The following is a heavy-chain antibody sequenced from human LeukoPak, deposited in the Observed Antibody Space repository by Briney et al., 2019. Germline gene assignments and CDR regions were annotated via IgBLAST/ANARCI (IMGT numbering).Heavy chain of an antibody. Sequence: PSETLSLTCTVSGGSISSYYWSWVRQPAGKGLEWIWRIYTSGSTNYNPSLKSRVTMSVDTANNQFSLKLMSWTAARTAGYFFCGDGYYDILTDPIWFDPWGRGTLVTVSS. J-gene: IGHJ5*02. V-gene: IGHV4-4*07. CDR1: GGSISSYY. CDR2: IYTSGST. D-gene: IGHD3-9*01. CDR3: CGDGYYDILTDPIWFDP.